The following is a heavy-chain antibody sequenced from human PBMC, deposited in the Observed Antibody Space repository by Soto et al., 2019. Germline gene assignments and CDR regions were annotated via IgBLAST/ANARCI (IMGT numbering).Heavy chain of an antibody. V-gene: IGHV3-74*01. CDR1: GFTFSSYW. CDR2: INSDGSRT. D-gene: IGHD3-22*01. CDR3: ARGDGDYYDGNGYLGRH. J-gene: IGHJ4*02. Sequence: EVQLVESGGGIVQPGGSLRLSCAASGFTFSSYWMHWVRQAPGKGLVWVSRINSDGSRTSYADSATGRFTSSRDNAKNTVYLQMNSLRAEDTAVYYWARGDGDYYDGNGYLGRHWGQGTLVTVSS.